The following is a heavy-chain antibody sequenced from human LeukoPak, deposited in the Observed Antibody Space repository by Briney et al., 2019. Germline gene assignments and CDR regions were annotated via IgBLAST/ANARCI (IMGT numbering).Heavy chain of an antibody. V-gene: IGHV1-46*01. CDR2: INPSGGST. D-gene: IGHD3-22*01. Sequence: ASVKVSCKASGYTFTSYYMHWVRQAPGQGLEWMGIINPSGGSTSYAQKFQGKVTMTRDMSTSTVYMELSSLRSEDTAVYYCARDRYYDSSGFYYMDVWGKGTTVTVSS. J-gene: IGHJ6*03. CDR3: ARDRYYDSSGFYYMDV. CDR1: GYTFTSYY.